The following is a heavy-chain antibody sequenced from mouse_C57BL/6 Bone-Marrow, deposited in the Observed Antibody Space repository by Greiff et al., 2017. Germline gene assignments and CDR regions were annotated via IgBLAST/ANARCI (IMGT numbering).Heavy chain of an antibody. CDR3: ARREGTVDY. CDR1: GYTFTSYW. V-gene: IGHV1-7*01. Sequence: VQLQQSGAELAKPGASVKLSCKASGYTFTSYWMHWVKQRPGQGLEWIGYINPSSGYTKYNQKFKDKDTLTADKSSSTAYMQLSSLTYEDSAVYYCARREGTVDYWGQGTTLTVSS. D-gene: IGHD3-3*01. J-gene: IGHJ2*01. CDR2: INPSSGYT.